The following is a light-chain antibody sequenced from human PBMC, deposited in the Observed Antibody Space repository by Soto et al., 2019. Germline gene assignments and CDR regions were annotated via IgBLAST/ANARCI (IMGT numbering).Light chain of an antibody. CDR3: SSHAGNNLVV. CDR1: SSDVGGYNY. J-gene: IGLJ2*01. V-gene: IGLV2-8*01. CDR2: EVN. Sequence: QSVLTQPPSASGSPGQSVTISCTGTSSDVGGYNYVSWYQQHPGKAPKLMISEVNKRPSGVPDRFSGSKSGNTASLTVSGLQAEDEADYYCSSHAGNNLVVFGGGTKLTVL.